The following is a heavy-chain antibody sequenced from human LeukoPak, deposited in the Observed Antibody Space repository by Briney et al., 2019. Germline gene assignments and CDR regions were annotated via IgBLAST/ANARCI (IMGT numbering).Heavy chain of an antibody. Sequence: GGSLRLSCAASGFTFSDAWMSWVRQAPGKGLEWVGRIKSRTAGGTTDYPAPVKGRFTISRDDSKDTLYLQMNSLRAEDTAVYFCAKFGGGPDNWGQGTLVTVSS. CDR3: AKFGGGPDN. CDR1: GFTFSDAW. V-gene: IGHV3-15*01. CDR2: IKSRTAGGTT. J-gene: IGHJ4*02. D-gene: IGHD3-10*01.